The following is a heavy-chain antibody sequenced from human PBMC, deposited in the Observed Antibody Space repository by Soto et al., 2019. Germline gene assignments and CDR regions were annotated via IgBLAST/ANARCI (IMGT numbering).Heavy chain of an antibody. CDR1: GFTFRGSA. CDR3: TTYSSSYYYGMDV. D-gene: IGHD6-13*01. J-gene: IGHJ6*02. V-gene: IGHV3-73*01. CDR2: IRSKANSYAT. Sequence: PGGSLRLSCAASGFTFRGSAMHWVRQASGKGLEWVGRIRSKANSYATAYAASAKGRFTISRDDSKNTAYLQMNSLKTEDTAVYYCTTYSSSYYYGMDVWGQGTTVTVSS.